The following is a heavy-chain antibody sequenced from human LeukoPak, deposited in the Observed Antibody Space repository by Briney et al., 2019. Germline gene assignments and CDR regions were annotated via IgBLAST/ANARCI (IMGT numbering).Heavy chain of an antibody. CDR3: ARGTLGWPFDY. D-gene: IGHD5-24*01. CDR1: GYTFSTYG. CDR2: INTYNGNT. V-gene: IGHV1-18*01. Sequence: GASVKVSCKASGYTFSTYGINWVRQAPGQGLEWMGWINTYNGNTNYAQKVQGRVTMTTDTSTSTAYMELRSLRSDDTAVYYCARGTLGWPFDYWGQGTLVTVSS. J-gene: IGHJ4*02.